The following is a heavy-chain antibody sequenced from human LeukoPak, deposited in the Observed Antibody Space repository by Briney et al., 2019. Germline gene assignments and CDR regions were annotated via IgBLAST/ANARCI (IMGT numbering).Heavy chain of an antibody. D-gene: IGHD3-16*02. CDR1: GFTFSGFW. V-gene: IGHV3-7*01. Sequence: AGGSLRLSCAASGFTFSGFWMSWVRQAPGKGLEWVANIKVDGSEKNYVDSVRGRFTISRDNAKNSLYLQMNSLRAEDTAVYYCVVQITYGELSDPDFWGQGILVTVSS. J-gene: IGHJ4*02. CDR3: VVQITYGELSDPDF. CDR2: IKVDGSEK.